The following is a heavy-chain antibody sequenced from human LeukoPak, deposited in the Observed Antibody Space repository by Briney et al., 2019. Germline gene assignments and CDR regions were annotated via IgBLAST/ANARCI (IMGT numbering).Heavy chain of an antibody. V-gene: IGHV6-1*01. CDR1: GDSVSSNSAA. CDR3: VRLVVDSHLNWFDP. J-gene: IGHJ5*02. D-gene: IGHD3-9*01. CDR2: TYYRSKWYN. Sequence: SQTLSLTCAISGDSVSSNSAAWNWIRQSPSKGLEWPGRTYYRSKWYNDYAVSVKSRITINPDTSKNQFSPQLNSVTPEDTAVYYCVRLVVDSHLNWFDPWGQGTLVTVSS.